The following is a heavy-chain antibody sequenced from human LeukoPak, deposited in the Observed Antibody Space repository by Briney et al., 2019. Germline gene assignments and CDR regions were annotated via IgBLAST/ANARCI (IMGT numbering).Heavy chain of an antibody. V-gene: IGHV4-34*01. CDR3: ARVKIFDFWSGYAHNWLDP. CDR1: GGSFSGYY. Sequence: SETLSLTCALYGGSFSGYYWSWIRQPPGKGLEWIGEVNHSGSTNYNPSLKSRVTISVDTSKNQFSLKLSSVTAADTAVYYCARVKIFDFWSGYAHNWLDPWGQGTLVTVSS. J-gene: IGHJ5*02. CDR2: VNHSGST. D-gene: IGHD3-3*01.